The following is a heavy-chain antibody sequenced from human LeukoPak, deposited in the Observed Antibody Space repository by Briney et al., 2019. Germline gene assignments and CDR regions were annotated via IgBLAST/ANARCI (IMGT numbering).Heavy chain of an antibody. J-gene: IGHJ3*02. D-gene: IGHD3-10*01. CDR3: AKSVGIIRRGAFDI. CDR2: LSGSAATT. Sequence: GGSLRLSCSSSGFTFSTCAMSWVRQAPGKGLEWVSGLSGSAATTYYADSAKGRFTISRDNSKNALYLQMNSLRGDDTAIYYCAKSVGIIRRGAFDIWGQGTMVTVSS. CDR1: GFTFSTCA. V-gene: IGHV3-23*01.